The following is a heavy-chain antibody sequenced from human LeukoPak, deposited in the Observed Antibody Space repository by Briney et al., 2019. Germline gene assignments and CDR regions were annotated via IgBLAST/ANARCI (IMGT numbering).Heavy chain of an antibody. D-gene: IGHD1-26*01. V-gene: IGHV3-43*02. CDR3: AKVYRSGLTLWEPSFDY. Sequence: PGGSLRLSCAASGFTFDDYAMHWVRQAPGKGLEWVSLISGDGGRTYYADSVKGRFTISRDNSKNSLYLQMNSLRTEDTAFYYCAKVYRSGLTLWEPSFDYWGQGTLVTVSS. CDR2: ISGDGGRT. J-gene: IGHJ4*02. CDR1: GFTFDDYA.